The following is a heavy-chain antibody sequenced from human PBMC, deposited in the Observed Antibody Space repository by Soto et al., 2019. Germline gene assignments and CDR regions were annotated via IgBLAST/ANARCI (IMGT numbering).Heavy chain of an antibody. D-gene: IGHD4-17*01. CDR1: GFTFSSYA. Sequence: GGSLRLSCAASGFTFSSYAMSWVRQATGKGLEWTGRIRSSANNYATAYAASVQGRFTISRDDSKTTAYLQMSSLKIEDTAIYYCTSPSYGDYVSDFDYWGQGILVTVSS. J-gene: IGHJ4*02. CDR3: TSPSYGDYVSDFDY. V-gene: IGHV3-73*01. CDR2: IRSSANNYAT.